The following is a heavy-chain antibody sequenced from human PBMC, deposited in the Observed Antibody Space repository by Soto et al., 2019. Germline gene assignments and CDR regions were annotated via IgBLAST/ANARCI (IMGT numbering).Heavy chain of an antibody. CDR1: GYTFTSYY. CDR3: ASLLSNYYDSSGPPYGMDV. Sequence: GASVKVSCKASGYTFTSYYMHWVRQAPGQGLEWMGIINPSGGSTSYAQKFQGRVTMTRDTSTSTVYMELSSLRSEGTAVYYCASLLSNYYDSSGPPYGMDVWGEGTTVTVSS. D-gene: IGHD3-22*01. V-gene: IGHV1-46*03. CDR2: INPSGGST. J-gene: IGHJ6*04.